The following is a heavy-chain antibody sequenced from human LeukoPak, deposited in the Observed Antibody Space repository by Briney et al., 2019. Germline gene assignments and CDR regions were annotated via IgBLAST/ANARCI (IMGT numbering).Heavy chain of an antibody. CDR2: IIPIFGTA. J-gene: IGHJ4*02. CDR1: GGTFSSYA. Sequence: SVKVSCKASGGTFSSYAISWVRQAPGQGLEWMGGIIPIFGTANYAQKFQGRVTITADESTSTAYMELSSPRSEDTAVYYCAREEYGSGSVYFDYWGQGTLVTVSS. V-gene: IGHV1-69*13. D-gene: IGHD3-10*01. CDR3: AREEYGSGSVYFDY.